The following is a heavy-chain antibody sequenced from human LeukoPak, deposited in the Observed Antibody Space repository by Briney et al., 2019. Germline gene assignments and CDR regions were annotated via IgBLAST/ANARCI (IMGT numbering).Heavy chain of an antibody. Sequence: SVKVSCKASGYTFTNYTINWVRLAPGQGLEWMGGIIPIFGTANYAQKFQGRVTITADESTSTAYMELSSLRSEDTAVYYCARGAEIQLWLSLDYWGQGTLVTVSS. J-gene: IGHJ4*02. CDR2: IIPIFGTA. V-gene: IGHV1-69*13. CDR1: GYTFTNYT. CDR3: ARGAEIQLWLSLDY. D-gene: IGHD5-18*01.